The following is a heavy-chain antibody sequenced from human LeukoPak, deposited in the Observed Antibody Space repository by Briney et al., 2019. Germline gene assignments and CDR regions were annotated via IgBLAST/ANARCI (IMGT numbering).Heavy chain of an antibody. D-gene: IGHD5-24*01. CDR2: ISYTGSA. V-gene: IGHV4-59*01. J-gene: IGHJ4*02. CDR3: ARGRWLQYYFDS. Sequence: PSETLSLTCTVSGGSLSSYYWSWIRQPPGKGLEWIGYISYTGSANYNPSLKSRVSISVDTTKSHFSLRLSSVTAADTAVYYCARGRWLQYYFDSWGQGTLVTVSS. CDR1: GGSLSSYY.